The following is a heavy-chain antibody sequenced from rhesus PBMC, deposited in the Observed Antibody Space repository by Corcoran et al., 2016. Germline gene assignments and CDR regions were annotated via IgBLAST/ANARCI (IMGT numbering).Heavy chain of an antibody. V-gene: IGHV1-156*01. CDR2: VDPVYGEI. Sequence: EVQLVQSGAEVKKPGAQVKVAGKVSGYNFKQLSMHWVRQAPGKGLEWIGGVDPVYGEIIHAEKFQGRVTMTEDTSTDTAYMELSSLRSEDTAVYYCARARGLYNSLDVWGRGVLVTVSS. CDR3: ARARGLYNSLDV. CDR1: GYNFKQLS. J-gene: IGHJ5-2*02. D-gene: IGHD2-39*01.